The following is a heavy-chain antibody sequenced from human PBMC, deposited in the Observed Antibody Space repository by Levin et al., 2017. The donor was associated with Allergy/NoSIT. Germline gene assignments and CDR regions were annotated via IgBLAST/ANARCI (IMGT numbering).Heavy chain of an antibody. Sequence: GGSLRLSCKGSGYSFTSYWISWVRQMPGKGLEWMGRIDPSDSYTNYSPSFQGHVTISADKSISTAYLQWSSLKASDTAMYYCATQDANPLAVAGPGAFDIWGQGTMVTVSS. D-gene: IGHD6-19*01. CDR3: ATQDANPLAVAGPGAFDI. J-gene: IGHJ3*02. CDR2: IDPSDSYT. CDR1: GYSFTSYW. V-gene: IGHV5-10-1*01.